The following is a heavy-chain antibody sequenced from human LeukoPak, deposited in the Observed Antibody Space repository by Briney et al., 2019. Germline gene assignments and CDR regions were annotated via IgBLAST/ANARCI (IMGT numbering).Heavy chain of an antibody. CDR2: INWNGGST. CDR1: GFTVDDYG. J-gene: IGHJ6*03. D-gene: IGHD3-10*01. CDR3: ARYMGGYGSGSSYYYYYMDV. Sequence: GGSLRLSCAASGFTVDDYGMSWVSHAPGKGLEWVSGINWNGGSTVYAECVKGRFNISRDNAKNSLYLQMNSLRAEDTALYYCARYMGGYGSGSSYYYYYMDVWGKGTTVTVSS. V-gene: IGHV3-20*04.